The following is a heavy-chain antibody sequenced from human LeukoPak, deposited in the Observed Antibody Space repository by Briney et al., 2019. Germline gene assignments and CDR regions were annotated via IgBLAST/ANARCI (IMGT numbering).Heavy chain of an antibody. D-gene: IGHD5-12*01. CDR1: GYSISSGSYY. V-gene: IGHV4-61*02. J-gene: IGHJ4*02. CDR3: AREGGYSGYGPFDY. Sequence: SETLSLTCTVSGYSISSGSYYWSWIRQPAGKGLEWIGRIYTSGSTNYNPSLKSRVTISVDTSKNQFSLKLSSVTAADTAVYYCAREGGYSGYGPFDYWGQGTLVTVSS. CDR2: IYTSGST.